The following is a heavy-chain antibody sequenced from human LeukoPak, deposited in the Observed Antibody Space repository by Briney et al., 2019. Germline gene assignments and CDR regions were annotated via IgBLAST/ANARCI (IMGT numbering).Heavy chain of an antibody. Sequence: ASVKVSCKASGYTFTGYYMHWARQAPGQGLEWMGRINPNSGGTNYAQKFQGRVTMTRDTSISTAYMELSRLRSDDTAVYYCARDVVVGNAFDIWGQGTMVTVSS. D-gene: IGHD2-21*01. J-gene: IGHJ3*02. CDR1: GYTFTGYY. CDR3: ARDVVVGNAFDI. CDR2: INPNSGGT. V-gene: IGHV1-2*06.